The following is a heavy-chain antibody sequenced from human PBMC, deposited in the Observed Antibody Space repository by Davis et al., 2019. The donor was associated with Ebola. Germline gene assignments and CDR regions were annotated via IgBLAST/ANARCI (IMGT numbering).Heavy chain of an antibody. CDR3: ARLDYSGHYFDY. CDR2: INPGNHET. V-gene: IGHV1-3*01. Sequence: ASVKVSCKASGYTFTSYAMHWVRQAPGQGLEWMGWINPGNHETMYSERFQGRVTISSDTSATTIDVGLSSLTSEDTAVYFCARLDYSGHYFDYWGQGTLVTVSS. CDR1: GYTFTSYA. J-gene: IGHJ4*02. D-gene: IGHD4-11*01.